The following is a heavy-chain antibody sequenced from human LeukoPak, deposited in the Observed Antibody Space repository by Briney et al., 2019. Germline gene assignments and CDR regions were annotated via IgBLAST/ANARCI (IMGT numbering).Heavy chain of an antibody. J-gene: IGHJ6*02. CDR2: MNPNSGNT. CDR3: ARLLDYDFWSGYVYYCGMDV. CDR1: GYTFTSYD. V-gene: IGHV1-8*01. Sequence: ASVKVSCKASGYTFTSYDINWVRQATGQGLEWMGWMNPNSGNTGYAQKFQGRVTMTRNTSISTAYMELSSLRSEDTAVYYCARLLDYDFWSGYVYYCGMDVWGQGTTVTVSS. D-gene: IGHD3-3*01.